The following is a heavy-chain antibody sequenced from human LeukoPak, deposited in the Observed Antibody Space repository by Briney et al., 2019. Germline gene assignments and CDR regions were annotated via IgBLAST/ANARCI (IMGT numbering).Heavy chain of an antibody. J-gene: IGHJ4*02. CDR1: GYTFTSYG. V-gene: IGHV1-18*01. CDR2: TSAYNGNA. Sequence: ASVKVSCKASGYTFTSYGVSWVRQAPGQGLEWMGWTSAYNGNANYVQRLQGRVTLTTDTSTTTAYMELRSLTSDDTAVYYCARKAYTTGADYWGQGTLVTVSS. D-gene: IGHD3-16*01. CDR3: ARKAYTTGADY.